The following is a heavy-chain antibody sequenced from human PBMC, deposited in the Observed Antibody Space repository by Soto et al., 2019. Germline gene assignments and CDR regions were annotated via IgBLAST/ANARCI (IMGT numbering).Heavy chain of an antibody. CDR1: GGSISSGDYY. V-gene: IGHV4-30-4*01. Sequence: SLTCTVSGGSISSGDYYWSWIRQPPGKGLEWIGYIYYSGSTYYNPSLKSRVTISVDTSKDQFSLKLSSVTAADTAVYYCARGWNDYYGSGRADHFDYSGRATLVTLS. CDR3: ARGWNDYYGSGRADHFDY. J-gene: IGHJ4*02. D-gene: IGHD3-10*01. CDR2: IYYSGST.